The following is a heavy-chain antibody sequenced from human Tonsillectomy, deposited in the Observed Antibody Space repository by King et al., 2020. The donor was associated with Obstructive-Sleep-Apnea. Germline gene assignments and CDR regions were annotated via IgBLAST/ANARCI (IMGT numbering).Heavy chain of an antibody. D-gene: IGHD3-9*01. J-gene: IGHJ3*01. Sequence: VQLVESGGGLVQPGGSLRLSCAASGFILDNFAMYWVRQAPGKGLEWVSGISWDSGNIAYADSVRGRFPTSRDNARKSLYLQMNSLRGGDTAVYFCTRKQTPRNDIFIEIFGNESFDVWGQGTRVSGSS. CDR1: GFILDNFA. CDR2: ISWDSGNI. V-gene: IGHV3-9*01. CDR3: TRKQTPRNDIFIEIFGNESFDV.